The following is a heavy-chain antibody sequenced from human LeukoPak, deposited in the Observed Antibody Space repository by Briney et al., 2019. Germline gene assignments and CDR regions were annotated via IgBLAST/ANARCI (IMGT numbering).Heavy chain of an antibody. CDR1: GDSFSSVEYY. Sequence: SQTLSLTCTVSGDSFSSVEYYWDWIRQSQGKGLEWIGYVYYTWSTYYNPSLKSRLTISVDTSKNQFSLRLHSVTAADTAVYYCARERGSYYYFDYWGQGTLVTVSS. J-gene: IGHJ4*02. CDR3: ARERGSYYYFDY. CDR2: VYYTWST. V-gene: IGHV4-30-4*08. D-gene: IGHD1-26*01.